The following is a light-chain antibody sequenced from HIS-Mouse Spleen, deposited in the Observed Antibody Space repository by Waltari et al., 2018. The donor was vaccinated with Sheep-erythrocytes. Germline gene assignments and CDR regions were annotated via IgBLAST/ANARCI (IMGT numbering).Light chain of an antibody. CDR2: EGS. CDR1: SSAVGSYNL. J-gene: IGLJ3*02. V-gene: IGLV2-23*01. Sequence: QSALTQPASVSGSPGQSITLSCPGTSSAVGSYNLVSWYQQHPGKAPKLMIYEGSKRPSGVSNRFSGSKSGNTASLTISGLQAEDEADYYCCSYAGSSTPWVFGGGTKLTVL. CDR3: CSYAGSSTPWV.